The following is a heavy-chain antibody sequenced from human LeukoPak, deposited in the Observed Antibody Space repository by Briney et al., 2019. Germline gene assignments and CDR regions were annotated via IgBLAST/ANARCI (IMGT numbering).Heavy chain of an antibody. CDR2: IYTSGST. CDR1: GGSISSYY. CDR3: ARLFPDSYYDSSGGYFQH. V-gene: IGHV4-4*07. D-gene: IGHD3-22*01. J-gene: IGHJ1*01. Sequence: PSETLSLTCTVSGGSISSYYWSWIRQPAGKGLEWIGRIYTSGSTNYNPSLKSRVTMSVDTSKNQFSLKLSSVTAADTAVYYCARLFPDSYYDSSGGYFQHWGQGTLVTVSS.